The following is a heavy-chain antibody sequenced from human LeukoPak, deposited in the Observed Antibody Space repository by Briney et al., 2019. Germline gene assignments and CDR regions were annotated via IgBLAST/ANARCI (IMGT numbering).Heavy chain of an antibody. V-gene: IGHV3-30*02. J-gene: IGHJ4*02. Sequence: GGSLRLSCAASGFTFSSYGMHWVRQAPGKGLEWVAFIRYDGSNKYYADSVKGRFTISRDNSKNTLYLQMNSLRAEDTAVYYCARDGALITIFGVVINYFDYWGQGTLVTVSS. CDR1: GFTFSSYG. CDR3: ARDGALITIFGVVINYFDY. CDR2: IRYDGSNK. D-gene: IGHD3-3*01.